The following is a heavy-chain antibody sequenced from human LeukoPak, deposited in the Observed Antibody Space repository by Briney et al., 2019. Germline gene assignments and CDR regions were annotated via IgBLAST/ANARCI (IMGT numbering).Heavy chain of an antibody. CDR1: GGSFSGYY. Sequence: SETLSLTCAVCGGSFSGYYWSWIRQPPGKGLEWIGEINHSGSTNYNPSLKSRVTISVDTSKNQFSLKLSSVTAADTAVYYCATTSTAAGTGPTIDYWGQGTLVTVSS. D-gene: IGHD6-13*01. V-gene: IGHV4-34*01. CDR3: ATTSTAAGTGPTIDY. J-gene: IGHJ4*02. CDR2: INHSGST.